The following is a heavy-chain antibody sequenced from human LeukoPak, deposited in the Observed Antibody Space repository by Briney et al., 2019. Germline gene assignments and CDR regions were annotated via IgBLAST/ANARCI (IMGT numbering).Heavy chain of an antibody. CDR2: IDPSDSYT. Sequence: GESLKISCQGSGYRFTTYWIGWVRQMPGKGLEWMGRIDPSDSYTNYSPSFQGHVTISADKSISTAYLQWSSLKASDTAMYYCARRGKNYYGSGTYYWGQGTLVTVSS. CDR3: ARRGKNYYGSGTYY. J-gene: IGHJ4*02. D-gene: IGHD3-10*01. V-gene: IGHV5-10-1*01. CDR1: GYRFTTYW.